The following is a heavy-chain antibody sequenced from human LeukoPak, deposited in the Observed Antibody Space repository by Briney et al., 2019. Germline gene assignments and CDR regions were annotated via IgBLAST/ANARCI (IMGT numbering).Heavy chain of an antibody. J-gene: IGHJ2*01. V-gene: IGHV4-59*01. Sequence: SETLSLTCNVSGYSIRSYYWSWLRQPPGKGLEWIGYIYYSGNTNYNPSLKSRLTISIDTSKNQFSLKLSSVTAADTAVYYCARVYYSSSYDYWYFNLWGRGTLVTVSS. CDR1: GYSIRSYY. D-gene: IGHD6-13*01. CDR3: ARVYYSSSYDYWYFNL. CDR2: IYYSGNT.